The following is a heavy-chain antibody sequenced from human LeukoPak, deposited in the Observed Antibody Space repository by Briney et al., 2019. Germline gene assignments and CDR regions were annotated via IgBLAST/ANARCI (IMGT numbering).Heavy chain of an antibody. CDR1: GFTFNNYS. J-gene: IGHJ4*02. V-gene: IGHV3-21*01. CDR2: ISNSSSYI. D-gene: IGHD6-19*01. Sequence: GGSLRLSCAASGFTFNNYSMNWVRQAPGKGLEWVSSISNSSSYIYYADSVKGRFTISRDNSKNTLYLQMNSLRAEDTAVYYCAKDTDPGIAVAGVDYWGQGTLVTVSS. CDR3: AKDTDPGIAVAGVDY.